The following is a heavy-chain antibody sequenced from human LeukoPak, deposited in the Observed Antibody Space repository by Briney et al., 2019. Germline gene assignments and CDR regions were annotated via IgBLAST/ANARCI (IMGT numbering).Heavy chain of an antibody. D-gene: IGHD6-19*01. CDR1: GFTFTSYY. J-gene: IGHJ4*02. Sequence: PGGSLRLSCAASGFTFTSYYMHWVRQAPGQGLEWIGIISPSGGSTSYAQKFQGRVTMTRDTSTSTVYMELSSLRSEDTAVYYCAVLWQWLAGFDYWGQGTLVTVSS. CDR2: ISPSGGST. CDR3: AVLWQWLAGFDY. V-gene: IGHV1-46*01.